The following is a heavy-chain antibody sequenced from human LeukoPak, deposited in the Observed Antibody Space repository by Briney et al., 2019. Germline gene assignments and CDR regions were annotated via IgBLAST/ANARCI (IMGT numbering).Heavy chain of an antibody. CDR1: GASISSYY. J-gene: IGHJ5*02. D-gene: IGHD4-17*01. V-gene: IGHV4-59*01. Sequence: SETLSLTCTVSGASISSYYWTWMRQPPGKGLEWIGYIYYSGNSNYNNPSLSSRVTISVDTSKNQFSLKLSSVTAADTAVYYCAKITPADYARERFNWFDPWGQGTLVTVSS. CDR2: IYYSGNS. CDR3: AKITPADYARERFNWFDP.